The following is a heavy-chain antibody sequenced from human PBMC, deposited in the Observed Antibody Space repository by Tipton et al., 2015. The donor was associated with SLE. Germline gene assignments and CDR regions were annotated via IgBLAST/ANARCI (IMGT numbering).Heavy chain of an antibody. CDR1: GGSFSGYY. CDR2: INHSGST. D-gene: IGHD6-19*01. J-gene: IGHJ6*02. Sequence: TLSLTCAVYGGSFSGYYWSWIRQPPGKGLEWIGEINHSGSTNYNPSLKSRVTISVDTSKNQFPLKLSSVTAADTAVYYCAFSGWYGAYYYGMDVWGQGTTVTVSS. CDR3: AFSGWYGAYYYGMDV. V-gene: IGHV4-34*01.